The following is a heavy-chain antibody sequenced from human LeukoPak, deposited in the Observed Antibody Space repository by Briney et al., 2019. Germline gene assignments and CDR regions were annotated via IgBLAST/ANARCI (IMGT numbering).Heavy chain of an antibody. D-gene: IGHD4-11*01. J-gene: IGHJ4*02. CDR1: GFTFSSYA. Sequence: GGSLRLSCAASGFTFSSYAMHWVRQAPGKGLEWVSGINWNGHSTGYADSVKGRFTISRDNAKNSLYLQMNSLRAEDTALYYCARDESNNWGQGTLVTVSS. CDR2: INWNGHST. V-gene: IGHV3-20*04. CDR3: ARDESNN.